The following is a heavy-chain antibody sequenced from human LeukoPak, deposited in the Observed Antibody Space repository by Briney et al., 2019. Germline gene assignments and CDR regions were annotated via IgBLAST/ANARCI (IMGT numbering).Heavy chain of an antibody. CDR3: ARGYSSSSPTIDY. Sequence: PSETLSLTCAVYGGSFSGYYWSWIRQPPGKGLEWIGEINHSGSTNYNPSLKSRVTISLDTSKNQFSLKLSSVTAADTAVYYCARGYSSSSPTIDYWGQGTLVTVSS. CDR1: GGSFSGYY. V-gene: IGHV4-34*01. CDR2: INHSGST. D-gene: IGHD6-13*01. J-gene: IGHJ4*02.